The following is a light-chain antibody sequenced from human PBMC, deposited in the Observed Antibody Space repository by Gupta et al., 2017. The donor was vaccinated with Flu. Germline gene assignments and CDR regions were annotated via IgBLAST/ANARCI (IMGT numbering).Light chain of an antibody. CDR1: QDISNY. Sequence: TQSPSSLSASVGDRVTITCQASQDISNYLNWYQQKPGKAPKLLIYDASNLETGVPSRFSGSGSGTDFTFTISSLQPEDIATYYCQQYDNLPIFTFGPGTKVDIK. J-gene: IGKJ3*01. CDR3: QQYDNLPIFT. V-gene: IGKV1-33*01. CDR2: DAS.